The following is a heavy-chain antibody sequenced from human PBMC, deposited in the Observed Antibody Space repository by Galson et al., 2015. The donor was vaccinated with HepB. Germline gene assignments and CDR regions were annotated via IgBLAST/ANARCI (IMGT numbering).Heavy chain of an antibody. CDR3: ARDRVVVVVPAAVDIVAKPRRRDYYYYGMDV. J-gene: IGHJ6*02. CDR2: IHTNTGNP. D-gene: IGHD2-2*01. V-gene: IGHV7-4-1*02. CDR1: GYTFTSYA. Sequence: SVKVSCKASGYTFTSYAMNWVRQAPGQGLEWMGWIHTNTGNPTYAQGFTGRFVFSLDTSVSTAYLQISSLKAEDTAVYYCARDRVVVVVPAAVDIVAKPRRRDYYYYGMDVWGQGTTVTVSS.